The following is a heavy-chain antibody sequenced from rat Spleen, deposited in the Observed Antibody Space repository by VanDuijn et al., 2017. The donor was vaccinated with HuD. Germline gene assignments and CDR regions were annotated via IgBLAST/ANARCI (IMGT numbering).Heavy chain of an antibody. Sequence: EVQLVESGGGLVQPGRSLKLSCAASGFTFSSFTMAWVRQAPKKGLEWFATITSGVSNTYYPDSVKGRFTISIDNANSTLYLQMDSLRSEDTATYYCAKVEVAWFAYWGQGTLVTVSS. CDR2: ITSGVSNT. D-gene: IGHD3-7*01. J-gene: IGHJ3*01. CDR3: AKVEVAWFAY. V-gene: IGHV5-7*01. CDR1: GFTFSSFT.